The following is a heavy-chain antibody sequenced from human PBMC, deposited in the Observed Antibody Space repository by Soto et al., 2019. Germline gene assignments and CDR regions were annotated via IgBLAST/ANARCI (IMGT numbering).Heavy chain of an antibody. CDR1: CGSFSGYY. CDR2: INHSGST. CDR3: ARGRGADIVVVPAAMKGFDY. V-gene: IGHV4-34*01. Sequence: SETLSLTCAVYCGSFSGYYWSWIRQPPGKGLEWIGEINHSGSTNYNPSLKSRVTISVDTSKNQFSLKLSSVTAADTAVYYRARGRGADIVVVPAAMKGFDYWGQGTLVTVSS. J-gene: IGHJ4*02. D-gene: IGHD2-2*01.